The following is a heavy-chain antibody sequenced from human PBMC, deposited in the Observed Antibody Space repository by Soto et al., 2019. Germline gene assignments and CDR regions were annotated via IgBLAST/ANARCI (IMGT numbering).Heavy chain of an antibody. V-gene: IGHV3-11*01. J-gene: IGHJ4*02. D-gene: IGHD3-16*01. CDR2: INPGGDVI. CDR1: GFTFSDYA. Sequence: SGGSLRLSCAASGFTFSDYAMSWVRQAPGKGLELLSYINPGGDVIKYVDSVKGRFTISRDNAKNSLYLHMNSLRGEDTAVYYCTRDPRITDFWGQGTLVTVS. CDR3: TRDPRITDF.